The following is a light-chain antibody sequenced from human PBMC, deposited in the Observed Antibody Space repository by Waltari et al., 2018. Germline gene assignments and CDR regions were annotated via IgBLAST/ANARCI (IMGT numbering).Light chain of an antibody. J-gene: IGKJ1*01. CDR1: QSVGTY. V-gene: IGKV3-11*01. CDR3: QQRSNWT. CDR2: EAS. Sequence: EIVLTQSPATLSLSPGERATLSCRASQSVGTYLAWYQQKPGQAPRLLIYEASNRATGIPARFSGSGSGTDFTLTISSLEPEDFAVYYCQQRSNWTFGQGTKVEIK.